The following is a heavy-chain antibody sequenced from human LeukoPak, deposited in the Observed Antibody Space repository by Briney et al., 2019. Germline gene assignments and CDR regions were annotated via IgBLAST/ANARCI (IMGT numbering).Heavy chain of an antibody. CDR1: GYSISSGYY. V-gene: IGHV4-38-2*02. CDR2: FYDSGNT. J-gene: IGHJ3*02. D-gene: IGHD3-22*01. Sequence: SETLSLTCTVSGYSISSGYYWGWIRQPPGKGLEWIGSFYDSGNTYYNPSPKSRVTISVDTSKNQFSLKLSSVTAADTAVYFCARARNYYDSSGYYYEGDAFDIWGQGTMVTVSS. CDR3: ARARNYYDSSGYYYEGDAFDI.